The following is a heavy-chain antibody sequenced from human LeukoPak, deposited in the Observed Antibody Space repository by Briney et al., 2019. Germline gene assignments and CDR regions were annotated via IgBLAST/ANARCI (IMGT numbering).Heavy chain of an antibody. J-gene: IGHJ6*02. V-gene: IGHV4-30-4*01. CDR3: ARDTTVTRDYYYYGMDV. D-gene: IGHD4-17*01. CDR2: IYYSGST. CDR1: GGSISSGDYY. Sequence: SETLSLTCTVSGGSISSGDYYWRWIRQPPGKGLEWIRYIYYSGSTYYNPSLKSRVTISVDTSKNQFSLKLSSVTAADTAVYYCARDTTVTRDYYYYGMDVWGQGTTVTVSS.